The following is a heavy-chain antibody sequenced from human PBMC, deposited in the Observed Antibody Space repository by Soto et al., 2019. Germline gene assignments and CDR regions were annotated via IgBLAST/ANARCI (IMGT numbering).Heavy chain of an antibody. V-gene: IGHV1-18*01. J-gene: IGHJ4*02. D-gene: IGHD2-8*01. Sequence: QVQLVQSGAEVKKPGASVKVSCKASGYAFTNYGFSWARQAPGQGLEWMGWISPYNGNTDYAQKLQGRVTMTTDTSTNTAYMELRSLRSDDTAVYYCARDGGVLMVYAAFDYWGQGTLVTVSS. CDR3: ARDGGVLMVYAAFDY. CDR1: GYAFTNYG. CDR2: ISPYNGNT.